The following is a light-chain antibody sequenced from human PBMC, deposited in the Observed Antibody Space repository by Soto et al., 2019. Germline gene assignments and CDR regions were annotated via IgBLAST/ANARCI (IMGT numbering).Light chain of an antibody. Sequence: EIVLAQSPGTLSLSPGDTATLSCRASQSVGGSLAWYQQKPGQPPRLLVYDVSNRATGIPARFSGSGSETDFTLTISTLEPEDFAVYYCQQRSDWPPTWTFGQGTKVEI. J-gene: IGKJ1*01. CDR3: QQRSDWPPTWT. CDR1: QSVGGS. V-gene: IGKV3-11*01. CDR2: DVS.